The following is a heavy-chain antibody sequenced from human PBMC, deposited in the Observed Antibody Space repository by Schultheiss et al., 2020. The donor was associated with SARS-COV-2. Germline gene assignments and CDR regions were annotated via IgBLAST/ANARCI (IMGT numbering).Heavy chain of an antibody. CDR1: GYTFTSYD. V-gene: IGHV1-8*01. D-gene: IGHD4-11*01. CDR2: MNPNSGNT. Sequence: VKVSCKASGYTFTSYDINWVRQATGQGLEWMGWMNPNSGNTGYAQKFQGRVTMTRNTSISTAYMELSSLRSEDTAVYYCARGYSNYGRYGMDVWGQGTTVTVSS. CDR3: ARGYSNYGRYGMDV. J-gene: IGHJ6*02.